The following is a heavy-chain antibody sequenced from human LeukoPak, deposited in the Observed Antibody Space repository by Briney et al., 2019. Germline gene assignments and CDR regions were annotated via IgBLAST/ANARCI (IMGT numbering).Heavy chain of an antibody. Sequence: SETLSLTCTVSGGSISSYYWGWIRQPPGKGLEWIGYIYYSGSTNYNPSLKSRVTISVDTSKNQFSLKLSSVTAADTAVYYCARRKNYSNYRWFDPWGQGTLVTVSS. CDR2: IYYSGST. D-gene: IGHD4-11*01. V-gene: IGHV4-59*01. CDR3: ARRKNYSNYRWFDP. CDR1: GGSISSYY. J-gene: IGHJ5*02.